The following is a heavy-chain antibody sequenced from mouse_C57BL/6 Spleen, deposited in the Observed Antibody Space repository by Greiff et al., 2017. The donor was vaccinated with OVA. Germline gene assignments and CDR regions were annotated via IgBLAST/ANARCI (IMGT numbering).Heavy chain of an antibody. CDR1: GFTFSNYW. V-gene: IGHV6-3*01. D-gene: IGHD4-1*01. Sequence: EVKVEESGGGLVQPGGSMKLSCVASGFTFSNYWMNWVRQSPEKGLEWVAQIRLKSDNYATHYAESVKGRFTISRDDSKSSVYLQMNNLRAEDTGIYYCTGPFNWDGAWFAYWGQGTLVTVSA. CDR3: TGPFNWDGAWFAY. CDR2: IRLKSDNYAT. J-gene: IGHJ3*01.